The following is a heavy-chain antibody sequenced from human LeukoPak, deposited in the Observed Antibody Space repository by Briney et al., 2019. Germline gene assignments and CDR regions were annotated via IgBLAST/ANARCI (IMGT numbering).Heavy chain of an antibody. CDR2: INHSGST. CDR3: ARGLGYCSSTSCYNWFDP. Sequence: SETLSLTCAVYGGSFSGYYWSWIRQPPGKGLEWIGEINHSGSTNYNPSLKSRVTISVDTSKNQFSLKLSSVTAADTAVYYCARGLGYCSSTSCYNWFDPWGQGTLGTVSS. J-gene: IGHJ5*02. CDR1: GGSFSGYY. V-gene: IGHV4-34*01. D-gene: IGHD2-2*01.